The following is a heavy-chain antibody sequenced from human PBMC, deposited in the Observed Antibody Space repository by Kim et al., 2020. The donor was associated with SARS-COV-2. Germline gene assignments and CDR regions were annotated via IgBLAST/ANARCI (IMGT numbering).Heavy chain of an antibody. Sequence: GGSLRLSCAASGFTFSSYAMHWVRQAPGKGLEWVAVISYDGSNKYYADSVKGRFTISRDNSKNTLYLQMNSLRAEDTAVYYCARSGGPYYYDSSGYYDRYFDYWGQGTLVTVSS. V-gene: IGHV3-30*04. CDR3: ARSGGPYYYDSSGYYDRYFDY. J-gene: IGHJ4*02. D-gene: IGHD3-22*01. CDR1: GFTFSSYA. CDR2: ISYDGSNK.